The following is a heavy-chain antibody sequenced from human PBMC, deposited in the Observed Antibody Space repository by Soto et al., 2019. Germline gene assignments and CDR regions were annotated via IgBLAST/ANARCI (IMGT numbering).Heavy chain of an antibody. CDR1: GGTFSSYT. J-gene: IGHJ4*02. CDR2: IIPILGIA. D-gene: IGHD3-22*01. V-gene: IGHV1-69*08. CDR3: AREGYYDSSGFDY. Sequence: QVQLVQSGAEVKKPGSSVKVSCKASGGTFSSYTISWVRQAPGQGLEWMGRIIPILGIANYAQKFQGRVTITADKSTSTAYMELSSVRSEDTAVYYCAREGYYDSSGFDYWGQGTLVTVSS.